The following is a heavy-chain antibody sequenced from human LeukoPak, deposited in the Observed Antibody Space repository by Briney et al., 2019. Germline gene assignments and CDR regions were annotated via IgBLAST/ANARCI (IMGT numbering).Heavy chain of an antibody. CDR1: GFTFSSYS. J-gene: IGHJ5*02. Sequence: PGGSLRLFRAASGFTFSSYSMNWGRQAPGQGLGWGAVISYDGSNKYYADSVKGRFTISRDNSKNTLYLQMNSLRAEDTAVYYCARSSSSWSLEGWFDPWGQGTLVTVSS. V-gene: IGHV3-30*03. D-gene: IGHD6-13*01. CDR2: ISYDGSNK. CDR3: ARSSSSWSLEGWFDP.